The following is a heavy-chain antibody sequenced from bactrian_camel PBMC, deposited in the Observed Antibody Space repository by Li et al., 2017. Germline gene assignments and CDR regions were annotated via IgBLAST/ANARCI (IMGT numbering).Heavy chain of an antibody. V-gene: IGHV3S9*01. CDR1: EYTYSRYC. D-gene: IGHD2*01. CDR2: IDSDGTA. CDR3: GADPLSQVCQGGYFY. Sequence: VQLVESGGGSVQAGGSLRLSCAVSEYTYSRYCMGWIRVSLNNEREGVARIDSDGTARYADAVTGRFTISKDNANNVLYLHMSNLKPEDTAKYYCGADPLSQVCQGGYFYYGQGTQVTVS. J-gene: IGHJ4*01.